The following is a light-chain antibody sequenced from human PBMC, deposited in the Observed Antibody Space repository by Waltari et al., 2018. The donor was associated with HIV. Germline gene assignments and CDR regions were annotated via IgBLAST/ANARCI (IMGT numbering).Light chain of an antibody. CDR1: QTVLYSSNKKTY. V-gene: IGKV4-1*01. J-gene: IGKJ2*01. CDR2: WAS. CDR3: HQYYNNPQT. Sequence: DIVLTQSPDSLAVSLGEGATINCKSSQTVLYSSNKKTYFAWYRQKPGQAPDLLIYWASTRESGVPDRFSGSGSETDFTLTINNVQAEDVAVYYCHQYYNNPQTFGQGTKLEIK.